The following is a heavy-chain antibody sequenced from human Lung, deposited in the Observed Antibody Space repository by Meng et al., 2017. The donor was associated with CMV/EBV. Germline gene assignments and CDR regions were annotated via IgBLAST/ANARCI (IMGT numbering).Heavy chain of an antibody. CDR1: AFIFSDYA. Sequence: GEXXTISCAASAFIFSDYAMTWIRQAPGKGLEWVSSISSTSIHIYYADSVKGRFTISRDNGKNLLYLQTNSLRAEDTAVYYCARGREYCSSTNCYLMFDHXGQGXPVTVSS. V-gene: IGHV3-21*01. CDR3: ARGREYCSSTNCYLMFDH. CDR2: ISSTSIHI. D-gene: IGHD2-2*01. J-gene: IGHJ5*02.